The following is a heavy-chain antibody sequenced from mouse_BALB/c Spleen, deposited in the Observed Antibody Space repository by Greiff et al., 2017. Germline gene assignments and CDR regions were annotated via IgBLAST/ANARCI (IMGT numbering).Heavy chain of an antibody. CDR2: IDPENGDT. D-gene: IGHD1-1*01. J-gene: IGHJ1*01. V-gene: IGHV14-4*02. Sequence: EVQLQQSGAELVRSGASVKLSCTASGFNIKDYYMHWVKQRPEQGLEWIGWIDPENGDTEYAPKFQGKATMTADTSSNTAYLQLSSLTSEDTAVYYCNAGYGSRHWYFDVWGAGTTVTVSS. CDR3: NAGYGSRHWYFDV. CDR1: GFNIKDYY.